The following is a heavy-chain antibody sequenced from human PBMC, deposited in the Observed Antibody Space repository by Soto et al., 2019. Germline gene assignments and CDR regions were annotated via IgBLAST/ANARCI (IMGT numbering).Heavy chain of an antibody. CDR2: ISGYNGVT. CDR1: GYTFTSSG. J-gene: IGHJ4*02. CDR3: ARDQGGYWTFDY. D-gene: IGHD1-1*01. Sequence: QVQLVQSGPEVKKPEASVKVSCKASGYTFTSSGISWVRQAPGQGPEWMGWISGYNGVTNYAQNFQGRVTLTIDSSTTTAYMELRSLSSADTAIYYCARDQGGYWTFDYWGQGTLVTVS. V-gene: IGHV1-18*04.